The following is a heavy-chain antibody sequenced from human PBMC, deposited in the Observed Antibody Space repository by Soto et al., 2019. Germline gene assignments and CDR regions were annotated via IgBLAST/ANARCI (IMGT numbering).Heavy chain of an antibody. J-gene: IGHJ6*02. D-gene: IGHD5-18*01. CDR1: GFTFSSYA. CDR2: VSSNGGST. CDR3: VKRREIALVSHYYYGMDV. V-gene: IGHV3-64D*06. Sequence: EVQLVESGGGLVQPGGSLRLSCSASGFTFSSYAMHWVRQAPGKGLEYASAVSSNGGSTFYADSVKGRFTISRDNSKNMLYLQMSSLRAEDTAVYYCVKRREIALVSHYYYGMDVWGQGTTVTVSS.